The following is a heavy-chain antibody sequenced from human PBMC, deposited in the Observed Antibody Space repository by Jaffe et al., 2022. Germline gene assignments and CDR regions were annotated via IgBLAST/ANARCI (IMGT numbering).Heavy chain of an antibody. CDR2: IKQDGSEK. CDR1: GFTFSSYW. J-gene: IGHJ4*02. V-gene: IGHV3-7*01. D-gene: IGHD3-16*02. CDR3: ARDPWSIGGVIAQYFDY. Sequence: EVQLVESGGGLVQPGGSLRLSCAASGFTFSSYWMSWVRQAPGKGLEWVANIKQDGSEKYYVDSVKGRFTISRDNAKNSLYLQMNSLRAEDTAVYYCARDPWSIGGVIAQYFDYWGQGTLVTVSS.